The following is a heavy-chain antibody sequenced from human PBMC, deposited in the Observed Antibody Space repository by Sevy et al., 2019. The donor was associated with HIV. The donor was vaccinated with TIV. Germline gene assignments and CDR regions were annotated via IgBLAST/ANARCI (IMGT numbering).Heavy chain of an antibody. J-gene: IGHJ6*02. D-gene: IGHD2-2*01. Sequence: ASVKVSCKASGYTFTTYAINWVRQAPGQGLEWMAWINTNTGNPTYAQGFTGRFVFSLDTSVSTAYLQISSLKTEETAVYFCARDPTQIVVVPAALRDYYYYAMDVWGQGTTVTVSS. CDR2: INTNTGNP. V-gene: IGHV7-4-1*02. CDR1: GYTFTTYA. CDR3: ARDPTQIVVVPAALRDYYYYAMDV.